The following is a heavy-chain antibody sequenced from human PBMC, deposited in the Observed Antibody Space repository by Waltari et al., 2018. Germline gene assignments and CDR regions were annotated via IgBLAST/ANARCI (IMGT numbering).Heavy chain of an antibody. Sequence: QVQLVQSGSELRRPGASVKVSCKASGYSFSSYAINWLRQAPGQGLELMGWCFTSSGNPTYLQGFTGRFVFSLDTSVSTAHLQINSLKAEDTAVYYWAREVVPPHTVVVNWYDPWGQGTLVTVSS. CDR3: AREVVPPHTVVVNWYDP. J-gene: IGHJ5*02. CDR2: CFTSSGNP. D-gene: IGHD2-2*01. V-gene: IGHV7-4-1*02. CDR1: GYSFSSYA.